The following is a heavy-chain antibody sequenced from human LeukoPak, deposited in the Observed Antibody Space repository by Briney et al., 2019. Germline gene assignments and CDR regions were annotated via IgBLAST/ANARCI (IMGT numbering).Heavy chain of an antibody. CDR2: ISCSGSTI. Sequence: GGSLRLSCAASGFTFSDYYMAWIRQAPGKGLEWVSYISCSGSTIYYADSVKGRFTISRDNAKNSLYLQMNSLRAEDTAVYYCARDPADYGMDVWGQGTTVTVSS. J-gene: IGHJ6*02. CDR1: GFTFSDYY. CDR3: ARDPADYGMDV. V-gene: IGHV3-11*01.